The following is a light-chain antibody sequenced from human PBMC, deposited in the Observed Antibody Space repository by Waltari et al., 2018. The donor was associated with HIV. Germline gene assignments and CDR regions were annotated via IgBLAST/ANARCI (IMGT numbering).Light chain of an antibody. J-gene: IGKJ1*01. V-gene: IGKV1-5*03. Sequence: DIQMNKDPSTMSAYVGDRVNITCRASKSNSSCLAWYQQKPGKAPVLLIYNASSLESGVPSRFSGSGSGTEFTLTISSLQPDDFATYYCQQYNSFSSTFGQGTKVEIK. CDR1: KSNSSC. CDR3: QQYNSFSST. CDR2: NAS.